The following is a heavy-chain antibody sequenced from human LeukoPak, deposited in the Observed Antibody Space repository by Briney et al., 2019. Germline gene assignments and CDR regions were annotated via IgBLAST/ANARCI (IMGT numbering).Heavy chain of an antibody. CDR3: IVFGDSNH. D-gene: IGHD4-17*01. CDR1: GFIFSNRF. Sequence: PGGSLRLSCAASGFIFSNRFMSWVRQAPGKGLEWVSTISADGSTAYFADSMKGRLTISRDTSKNTLYLQINSLRVEDTAVYYCIVFGDSNHWGQGTLVTVSS. J-gene: IGHJ5*02. CDR2: ISADGSTA. V-gene: IGHV3-23*01.